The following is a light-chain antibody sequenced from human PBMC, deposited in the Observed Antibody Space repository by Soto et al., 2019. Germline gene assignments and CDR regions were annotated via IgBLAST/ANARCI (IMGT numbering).Light chain of an antibody. CDR1: SSDVGGYKY. J-gene: IGLJ2*01. Sequence: QSALTQPPSASGSPGQTVTIFCTGTSSDVGGYKYVSWYQQHPGKAPKLMIYEVSKRPSGVPDRFSGSKSGNTASLTVSGLQAEDAADYYCTSYAGSNNLGVFGGGTKLTVL. CDR2: EVS. V-gene: IGLV2-8*01. CDR3: TSYAGSNNLGV.